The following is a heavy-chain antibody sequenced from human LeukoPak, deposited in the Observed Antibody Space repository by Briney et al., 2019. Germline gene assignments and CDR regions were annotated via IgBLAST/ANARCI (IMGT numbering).Heavy chain of an antibody. Sequence: SETLSLTCTVSGYSISSGYYWGWIRQPPGKGLEWIGSIDHSGSTNDNPSLKSRVTLSVDTSKNQFSLKLSSVTAADTAVYYCARVPHCTSTSCYVGGYHMDVWGKGTTVTVSS. V-gene: IGHV4-38-2*02. CDR2: IDHSGST. CDR3: ARVPHCTSTSCYVGGYHMDV. CDR1: GYSISSGYY. D-gene: IGHD2-2*01. J-gene: IGHJ6*03.